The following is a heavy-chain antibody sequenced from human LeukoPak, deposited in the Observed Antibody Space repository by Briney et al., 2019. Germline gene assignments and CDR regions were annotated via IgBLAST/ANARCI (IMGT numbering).Heavy chain of an antibody. CDR1: GGSISSGDYY. Sequence: SETLSLTCTVSGGSISSGDYYWSWIRQPPGKGLEWIGYIYYSGSTNYNPSLKSRVTISVDTSKNQFSLKLSSVTAADTAVYYCARMGSSGYYPFDYWGQGTLVTVSS. D-gene: IGHD3-22*01. V-gene: IGHV4-61*08. CDR2: IYYSGST. CDR3: ARMGSSGYYPFDY. J-gene: IGHJ4*02.